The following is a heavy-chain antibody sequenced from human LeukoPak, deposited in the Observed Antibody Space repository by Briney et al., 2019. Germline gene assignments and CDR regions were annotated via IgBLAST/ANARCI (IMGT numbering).Heavy chain of an antibody. Sequence: SETLSLTCTVSGGSISSSSYYWGWIRQPPGKGLEWIGSIYYSGSTYYNPSLKSRVTISVDTSKNQFSLKLSSVTAADTAVYYCARGGSGTYYDFWSGYFTDIPFDYWGQGTLVTVSS. CDR2: IYYSGST. V-gene: IGHV4-39*07. J-gene: IGHJ4*02. D-gene: IGHD3-3*01. CDR3: ARGGSGTYYDFWSGYFTDIPFDY. CDR1: GGSISSSSYY.